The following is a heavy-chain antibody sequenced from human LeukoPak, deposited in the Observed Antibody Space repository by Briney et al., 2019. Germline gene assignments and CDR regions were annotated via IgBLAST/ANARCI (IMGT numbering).Heavy chain of an antibody. Sequence: GGSLRLSCAASGFSFSTYAMSWVRQAPGKGLEWVSGVNGNGGSTSYADSVKGRFTIFRDNSKNTVYLQMNSLRVEGTAVYYCAKSLYGGCDYWGQGTVVTVSS. CDR3: AKSLYGGCDY. V-gene: IGHV3-23*01. CDR2: VNGNGGST. J-gene: IGHJ4*02. CDR1: GFSFSTYA. D-gene: IGHD3-16*02.